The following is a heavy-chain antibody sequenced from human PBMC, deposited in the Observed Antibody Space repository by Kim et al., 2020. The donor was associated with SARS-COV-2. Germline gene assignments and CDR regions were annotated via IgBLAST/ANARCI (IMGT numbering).Heavy chain of an antibody. V-gene: IGHV3-30*04. CDR1: GFTFSSYA. D-gene: IGHD3-10*01. CDR2: ISYDGSNK. CDR3: ARSPGITMVRGVISLGYYYIGRDV. Sequence: GGSLRLSCAASGFTFSSYAMHWVRQAPGKGLEWVAVISYDGSNKYYADSVKGRFTISRDNSKNTLYLQMNSLRAEDTAVYYCARSPGITMVRGVISLGYYYIGRDVGGQGTTVTVPS. J-gene: IGHJ6*02.